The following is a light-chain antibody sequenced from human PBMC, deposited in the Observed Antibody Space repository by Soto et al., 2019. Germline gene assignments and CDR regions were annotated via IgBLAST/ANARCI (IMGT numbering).Light chain of an antibody. J-gene: IGKJ5*01. CDR2: GAS. CDR1: QSVDGY. V-gene: IGKV3-15*01. Sequence: EVVMTQSPVTLSVSLGESATLSCRASQSVDGYLAWYQQKPGQAPRLLIYGASTRATGVTARFRGGGSGTEFTLTISSLQSEDSAVYYCQQYHKWPPITFGQGTRLEIK. CDR3: QQYHKWPPIT.